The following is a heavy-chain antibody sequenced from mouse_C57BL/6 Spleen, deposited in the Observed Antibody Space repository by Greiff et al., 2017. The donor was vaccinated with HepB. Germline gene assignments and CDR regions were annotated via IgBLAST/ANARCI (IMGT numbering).Heavy chain of an antibody. Sequence: EVQLVESGGGLVQPKGSLKLSCAASGFSFNTYAMNWVRQAPGKGLEWVARIRSKSNNYATYYADSVKDRFTISRDDSESMLYLQMNNLKTEDTAMYYCVINLLGGYFDVWGTGTTVTVSS. V-gene: IGHV10-1*01. CDR1: GFSFNTYA. D-gene: IGHD1-1*01. CDR3: VINLLGGYFDV. CDR2: IRSKSNNYAT. J-gene: IGHJ1*03.